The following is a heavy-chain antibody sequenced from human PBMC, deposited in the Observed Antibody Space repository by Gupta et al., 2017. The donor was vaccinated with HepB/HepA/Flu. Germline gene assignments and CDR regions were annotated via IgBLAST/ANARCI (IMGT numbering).Heavy chain of an antibody. V-gene: IGHV3-30*18. CDR1: GFTFSSYG. D-gene: IGHD2-8*01. CDR3: AKDRSVTKNYYYYGMDV. J-gene: IGHJ6*02. CDR2: ISYDGSNK. Sequence: QVQLVESGGGVVQPGRSLRLSCAASGFTFSSYGLHWVRQAPGKGLEWVAVISYDGSNKYYADSVKGRFTISRDNSKNTLYLQMNSLRAEDTAVYYCAKDRSVTKNYYYYGMDVWGQGTTVTGSS.